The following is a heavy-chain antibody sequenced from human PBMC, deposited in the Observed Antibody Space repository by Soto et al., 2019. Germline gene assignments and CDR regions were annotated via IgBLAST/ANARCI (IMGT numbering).Heavy chain of an antibody. CDR3: ARSYWPFYDSSYYGLARNYFDY. D-gene: IGHD3-22*01. Sequence: PGGSLRLSCVGSGFTFGSPATNWVRQAPGKGLEWVSVLAFACSNKYYADYVRGQSTISRDNSKNTLFPQMDSLRPDDSTIYYCARSYWPFYDSSYYGLARNYFDYWGQGTLVTVSS. J-gene: IGHJ4*02. CDR1: GFTFGSPA. CDR2: LAFACSNK. V-gene: IGHV3-30*04.